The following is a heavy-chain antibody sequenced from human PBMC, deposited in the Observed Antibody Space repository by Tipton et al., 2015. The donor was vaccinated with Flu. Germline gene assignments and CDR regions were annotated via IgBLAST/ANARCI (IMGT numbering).Heavy chain of an antibody. CDR1: GGSFSGFY. CDR2: IYYSGST. Sequence: TLSLTCTAYGGSFSGFYWSWIRQPPGKGLEWIGNIYYSGSTYYNPSLKNRLTISLDTSKNQFSLKLTSVTAADTAVYYCVGDKNFDDFDNWGQGTLVTVSS. CDR3: VGDKNFDDFDN. J-gene: IGHJ4*02. D-gene: IGHD2-21*01. V-gene: IGHV4-34*01.